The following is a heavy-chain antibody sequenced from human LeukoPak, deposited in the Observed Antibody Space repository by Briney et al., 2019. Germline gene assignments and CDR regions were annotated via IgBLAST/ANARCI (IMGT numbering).Heavy chain of an antibody. CDR1: GGTFSSYA. CDR2: IIPIFGTT. CDR3: ARDYYGSGTYYKPFDY. D-gene: IGHD3-10*01. J-gene: IGHJ4*02. Sequence: SVKVSCKASGGTFSSYAISWVRQAPGQGLEWMGGIIPIFGTTNYAQKFQGRVTITADESTSTAYMELSSLRSEDTAVYYCARDYYGSGTYYKPFDYWGQGTLVAVSS. V-gene: IGHV1-69*13.